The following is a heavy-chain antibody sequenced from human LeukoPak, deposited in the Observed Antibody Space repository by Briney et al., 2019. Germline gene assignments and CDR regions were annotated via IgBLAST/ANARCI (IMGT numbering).Heavy chain of an antibody. Sequence: SETLSLTCTASGGSTNNESYYWSWIRQPAGKGLEWIVRIHPTGNTMCNPSLESRVTISIDTSKNQFSLKLSSVTAADTAVYYCASHYSRSGIDAFDIWGQGTVVTVSS. CDR2: IHPTGNT. J-gene: IGHJ3*02. CDR3: ASHYSRSGIDAFDI. CDR1: GGSTNNESYY. V-gene: IGHV4-61*02. D-gene: IGHD6-6*01.